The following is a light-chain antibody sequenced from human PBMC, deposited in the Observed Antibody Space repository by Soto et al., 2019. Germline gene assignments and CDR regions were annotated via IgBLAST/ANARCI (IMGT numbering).Light chain of an antibody. V-gene: IGKV2-28*01. CDR3: MQSLQTPT. CDR1: QSLLYSTGYNY. CDR2: LGS. J-gene: IGKJ4*01. Sequence: DIVMTQSPLSLPVTPGEPASISCRSSQSLLYSTGYNYLDWYLQKPGQSPQLLIYLGSNRASGVPDRFSGSGSGTDFTLKITRVEAEDVGVYYCMQSLQTPTFRGWTTVDTK.